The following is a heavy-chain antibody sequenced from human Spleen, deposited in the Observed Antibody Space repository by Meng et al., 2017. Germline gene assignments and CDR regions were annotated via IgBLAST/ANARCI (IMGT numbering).Heavy chain of an antibody. Sequence: SVKVSCKASGGTFSSYAISWVRQAPGQGLEWMGGIIPIFGTANYAQKFQGRVTITADKSTSTAYMELSSLRSEDTAVYYCARTLPWQQLVLDYWGQGTLVTVSS. J-gene: IGHJ4*02. V-gene: IGHV1-69*06. CDR1: GGTFSSYA. CDR2: IIPIFGTA. D-gene: IGHD6-13*01. CDR3: ARTLPWQQLVLDY.